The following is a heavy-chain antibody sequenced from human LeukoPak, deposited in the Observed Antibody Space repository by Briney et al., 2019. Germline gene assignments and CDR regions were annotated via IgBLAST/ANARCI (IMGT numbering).Heavy chain of an antibody. CDR1: GFTVSSNY. V-gene: IGHV3-53*01. Sequence: GGSLRLSCAASGFTVSSNYMSWVRQAPGKGLEWVSVIYSGGGTYYADSVKGRFTISRDNSKNTLYLQMNSLRAEDTAVYYCARDIFPHAFDIWGQGTMVTVSS. CDR3: ARDIFPHAFDI. D-gene: IGHD3-9*01. CDR2: IYSGGGT. J-gene: IGHJ3*02.